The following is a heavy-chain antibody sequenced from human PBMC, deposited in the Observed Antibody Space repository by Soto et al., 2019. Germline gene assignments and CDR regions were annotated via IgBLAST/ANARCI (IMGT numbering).Heavy chain of an antibody. D-gene: IGHD3-10*01. V-gene: IGHV4-59*01. CDR2: IYYSGST. CDR1: GGSMSSYY. J-gene: IGHJ6*02. CDR3: ARRGYGPGFPYYYGMDV. Sequence: QVQLQESGPGLVKPSETLSLTCTVSGGSMSSYYWSWIRQPPGKGLEWIGYIYYSGSTNYNPSLKSRVTMSRDTPKNQFSRKLSSVTAADTAVYYCARRGYGPGFPYYYGMDVWGQGTTVTVSS.